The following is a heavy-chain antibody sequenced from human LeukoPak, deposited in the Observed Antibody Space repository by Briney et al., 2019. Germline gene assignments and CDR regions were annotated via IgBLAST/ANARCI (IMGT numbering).Heavy chain of an antibody. CDR1: GFTFDNYA. V-gene: IGHV3-23*01. Sequence: GGSLRLSCAASGFTFDNYAMNWVSQAPGKGLEWVLGISGSGANTYYADSVKGRFTISRDNSKNTLYLQLNSLRGEDTAIYYCARDTSFNYGAHAMHVWGQGTTVTVSS. J-gene: IGHJ6*02. CDR3: ARDTSFNYGAHAMHV. CDR2: ISGSGANT. D-gene: IGHD4/OR15-4a*01.